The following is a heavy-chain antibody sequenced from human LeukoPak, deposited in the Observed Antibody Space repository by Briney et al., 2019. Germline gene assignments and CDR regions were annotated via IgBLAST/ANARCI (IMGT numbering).Heavy chain of an antibody. CDR1: GYSFTSYW. V-gene: IGHV5-51*01. J-gene: IGHJ6*02. CDR3: ASEQSLAAARTHPYYYYGMDV. CDR2: IYPGDSDT. Sequence: GESLKISCKGSGYSFTSYWIGWVRQMPGKGLEWMGIIYPGDSDTRYSPSFQGQVTISADKSISTAYLQWSSLKASATAMYYCASEQSLAAARTHPYYYYGMDVWGQGTTVTVSS. D-gene: IGHD6-13*01.